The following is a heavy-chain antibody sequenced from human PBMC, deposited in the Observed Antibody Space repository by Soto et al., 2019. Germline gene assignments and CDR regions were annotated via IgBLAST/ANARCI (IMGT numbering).Heavy chain of an antibody. Sequence: GGSLRLSCTASGFTFSSYAMHWVRKATGKGLEWVAVISYDGSNKYYADSVKGRFTISRDNSKNTLYLQMNSLRAEDTAVYYCARDRGSKSYYYYGMDVWGQGTTVTVSS. CDR2: ISYDGSNK. CDR1: GFTFSSYA. D-gene: IGHD2-2*01. CDR3: ARDRGSKSYYYYGMDV. V-gene: IGHV3-30-3*01. J-gene: IGHJ6*02.